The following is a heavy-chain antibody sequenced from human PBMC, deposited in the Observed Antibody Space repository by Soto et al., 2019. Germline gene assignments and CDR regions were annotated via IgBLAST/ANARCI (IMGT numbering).Heavy chain of an antibody. CDR3: AHSPNYYQYDWFDP. Sequence: QITLKESGPTLVKPTQTLTLTCTFSGFSLTTRGVGVGWIRQPPGKALECLALIFWDDDKRYSPSLQSRLSFTKDTAKNQVVLTMTNVDPVDTATYYCAHSPNYYQYDWFDPWGQGTLVSVSS. CDR2: IFWDDDK. CDR1: GFSLTTRGVG. D-gene: IGHD3-16*01. J-gene: IGHJ5*02. V-gene: IGHV2-5*02.